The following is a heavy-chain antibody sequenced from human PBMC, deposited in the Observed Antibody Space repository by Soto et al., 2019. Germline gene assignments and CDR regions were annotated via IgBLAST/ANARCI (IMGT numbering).Heavy chain of an antibody. V-gene: IGHV3-23*01. CDR3: VKNRGRECTSWHFDY. CDR2: IHGGGNSA. CDR1: GFTFSGYA. J-gene: IGHJ4*02. D-gene: IGHD3-10*01. Sequence: EVQLLESGGDLVQPGRSLRLSCAASGFTFSGYAMSWVREAPGKGLEWVSVIHGGGNSAYYADSVKGRFTISRDNSKNTLYLQMSSLRGEDTAVYYCVKNRGRECTSWHFDYWGQGTLVTVSS.